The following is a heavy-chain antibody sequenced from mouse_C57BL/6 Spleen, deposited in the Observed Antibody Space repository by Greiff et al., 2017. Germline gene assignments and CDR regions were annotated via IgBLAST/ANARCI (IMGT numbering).Heavy chain of an antibody. D-gene: IGHD2-4*01. CDR3: ARRCGLRREGFDY. Sequence: EVQLQQSGAELVKPGASVKLSCTASGFNIKDYYMHWVKQRTEQGLEWIGRIDPEDGETKYAPTFQGKATITADTSSNTAYLQLSSLTSEDTAVYYCARRCGLRREGFDYWGQGTTLTVSS. CDR1: GFNIKDYY. CDR2: IDPEDGET. V-gene: IGHV14-2*01. J-gene: IGHJ2*01.